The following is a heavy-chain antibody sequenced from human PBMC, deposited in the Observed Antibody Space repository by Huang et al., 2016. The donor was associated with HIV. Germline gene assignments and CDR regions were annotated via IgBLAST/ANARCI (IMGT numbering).Heavy chain of an antibody. J-gene: IGHJ1*01. CDR3: ARGWDAYFQH. Sequence: QVQLQESGPGLLKPSETLSLNCIVSGDSVSSGSYYWSWIRQPPGKGLEWIGYFHYSGSNSDTPSLKRRVTISIDTSKNHFSLKLTSVTAADTAVYYCARGWDAYFQHWGQGSLVIVSS. CDR1: GDSVSSGSYY. CDR2: FHYSGSN. D-gene: IGHD1-26*01. V-gene: IGHV4-61*01.